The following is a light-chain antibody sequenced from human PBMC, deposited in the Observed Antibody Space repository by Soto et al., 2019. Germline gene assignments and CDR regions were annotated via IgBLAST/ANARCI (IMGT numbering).Light chain of an antibody. V-gene: IGLV1-51*02. CDR2: DSN. CDR3: GSWDSSLSAYV. CDR1: SSNIGSNP. J-gene: IGLJ1*01. Sequence: QSVLTQPPSASGTPGQRVTISCSGSSSNIGSNPVNWYQHLPGTAPKLLIYDSNQRPSGIPDRFSGSKSGTSATLGITGFQTGDEADYYCGSWDSSLSAYVFGTGTKVTVL.